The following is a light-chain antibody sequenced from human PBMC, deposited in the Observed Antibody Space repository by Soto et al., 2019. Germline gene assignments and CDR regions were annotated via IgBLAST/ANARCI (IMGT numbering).Light chain of an antibody. Sequence: DIQMTQSPSSLSASVGDRVTITCRASQGINNYLAWYQQKPGKVPKVLIYDVSTLQSGVPSRFSGSGSGTECTLTISSLQPEDGATYYCQKYNSGLETFGPGTKVDIK. CDR3: QKYNSGLET. CDR2: DVS. V-gene: IGKV1-27*01. J-gene: IGKJ3*01. CDR1: QGINNY.